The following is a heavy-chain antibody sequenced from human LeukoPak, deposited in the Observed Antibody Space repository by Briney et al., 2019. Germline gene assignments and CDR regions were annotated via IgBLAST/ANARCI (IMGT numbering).Heavy chain of an antibody. J-gene: IGHJ4*02. CDR2: INPSGGST. D-gene: IGHD6-13*01. CDR1: GGTFSSYA. Sequence: ASVKVSCKASGGTFSSYAISWVRQAPGQGLEWMGIINPSGGSTSYAQKFQGRVTMTRDTSTSTVYMELSSLRSEDTAVYYCARTHSPDIAAAGTLVDYWGQGTLVTVSS. V-gene: IGHV1-46*01. CDR3: ARTHSPDIAAAGTLVDY.